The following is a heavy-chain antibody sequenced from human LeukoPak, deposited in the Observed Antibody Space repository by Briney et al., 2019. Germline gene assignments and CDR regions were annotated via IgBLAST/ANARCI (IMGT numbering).Heavy chain of an antibody. D-gene: IGHD3-22*01. Sequence: GGSLRLSCAASGFTFSSYAMHWVRQAPGKGLEWVANIKQDGSEKYYVDSVKGRFTISRDNAKNSPYLQMNSLRAEDTAVYYCARTRITMIVGLASRFDYWGQGTLVTVSS. CDR2: IKQDGSEK. J-gene: IGHJ4*02. V-gene: IGHV3-7*01. CDR3: ARTRITMIVGLASRFDY. CDR1: GFTFSSYA.